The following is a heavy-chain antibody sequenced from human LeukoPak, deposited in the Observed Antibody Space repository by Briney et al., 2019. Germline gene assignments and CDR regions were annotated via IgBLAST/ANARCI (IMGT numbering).Heavy chain of an antibody. D-gene: IGHD3-22*01. V-gene: IGHV4-34*01. J-gene: IGHJ6*03. CDR1: GGSFSGYY. CDR3: ARAYYYDGSGYWGSYYYYYMDV. Sequence: SETLSLTCVVYGGSFSGYYYNWIRQPPGKGLEWIGEISHSGSTNYNPSLRSRATTSVDTSKNQFSLKLSSVTAADTAVYYCARAYYYDGSGYWGSYYYYYMDVWAKGTTVTVSS. CDR2: ISHSGST.